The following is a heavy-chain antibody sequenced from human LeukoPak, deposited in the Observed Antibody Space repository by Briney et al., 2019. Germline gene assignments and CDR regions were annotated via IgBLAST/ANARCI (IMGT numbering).Heavy chain of an antibody. CDR3: AKDFARVYCSSTSCRLAGYYYYMDV. CDR2: ISHDGNNK. D-gene: IGHD2-2*01. J-gene: IGHJ6*03. CDR1: GTTFSTYG. Sequence: GGSLRLSCAASGTTFSTYGMYWVRQAPGKGLEWVAVISHDGNNKYYADSVKGRFTISRDNSKNTLYLQMNGLRAEDTAVYYCAKDFARVYCSSTSCRLAGYYYYMDVWGKGTTVTVSS. V-gene: IGHV3-30*18.